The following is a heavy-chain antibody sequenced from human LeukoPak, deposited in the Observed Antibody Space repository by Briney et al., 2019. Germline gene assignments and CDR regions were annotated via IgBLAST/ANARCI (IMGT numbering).Heavy chain of an antibody. Sequence: SETLSLTCTVSGGSISSYYWSWIRQPPGKGLEWVGYVYYSGSTIYNPSLKSQVTISVDTSKNQFSLKLSSMTAADTAVYYCARSSDYSSAWPFDYWGQGTLVTVSS. CDR1: GGSISSYY. D-gene: IGHD6-19*01. CDR3: ARSSDYSSAWPFDY. J-gene: IGHJ4*02. CDR2: VYYSGST. V-gene: IGHV4-59*01.